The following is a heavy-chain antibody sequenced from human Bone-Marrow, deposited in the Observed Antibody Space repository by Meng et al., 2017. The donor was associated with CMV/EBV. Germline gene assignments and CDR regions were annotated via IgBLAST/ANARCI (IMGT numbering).Heavy chain of an antibody. CDR2: ISSSSSYI. D-gene: IGHD3-3*01. CDR1: GFTFSSYS. V-gene: IGHV3-21*01. Sequence: GESLKISCAASGFTFSSYSMNWVRQAPGKGLEWVSSISSSSSYIYYADSVKGRFTISRDNAKNSLYLQMNSLRAEDTAVYYCARDTWSGYLLSPYYYYGMAVWGQRPTVPVYS. CDR3: ARDTWSGYLLSPYYYYGMAV. J-gene: IGHJ6*02.